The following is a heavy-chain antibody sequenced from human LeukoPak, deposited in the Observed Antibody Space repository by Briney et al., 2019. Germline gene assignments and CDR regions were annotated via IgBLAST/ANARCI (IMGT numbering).Heavy chain of an antibody. CDR1: GLTFSSYW. CDR3: AKDSPSIAARPCDY. V-gene: IGHV3-74*01. J-gene: IGHJ4*02. CDR2: INSVGSST. D-gene: IGHD6-6*01. Sequence: GGSLRLSCAASGLTFSSYWMHWVRQAPGKGLVWVSRINSVGSSTSYADSVKGRFTISRDNAKNTLYLQMNSLRAEDTAVYYCAKDSPSIAARPCDYWGQGTLVTVSS.